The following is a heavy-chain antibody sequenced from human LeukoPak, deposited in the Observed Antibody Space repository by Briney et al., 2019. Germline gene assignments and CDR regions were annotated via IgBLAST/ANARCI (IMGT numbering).Heavy chain of an antibody. CDR3: TRHAQTYYYGMDV. V-gene: IGHV4-59*08. Sequence: SETLSLTCTGGSTSPYYCSWIRQSPGKGLEWIAQIHYTGGATYNPSLKSRITISVDTSNNHLSLRLSSVTAADTAVYYCTRHAQTYYYGMDVWGQGTTVTVSS. J-gene: IGHJ6*02. CDR2: IHYTGGA. CDR1: GSTSPYY.